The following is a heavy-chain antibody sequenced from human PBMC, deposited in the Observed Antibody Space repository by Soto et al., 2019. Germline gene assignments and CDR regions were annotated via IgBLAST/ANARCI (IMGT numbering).Heavy chain of an antibody. CDR3: ATAGYGSDVLWWFGP. CDR2: VSSSSDNT. D-gene: IGHD5-12*01. Sequence: PGGSLRLSCAASGFTFSSYAMSWVRQAPGRGLEWVSAVSSSSDNTYYADSVKGRFTISRDNSKNTLYLQMNSLRAEDTAIYCCATAGYGSDVLWWFGPWGLGTLVTVSS. J-gene: IGHJ5*02. V-gene: IGHV3-23*01. CDR1: GFTFSSYA.